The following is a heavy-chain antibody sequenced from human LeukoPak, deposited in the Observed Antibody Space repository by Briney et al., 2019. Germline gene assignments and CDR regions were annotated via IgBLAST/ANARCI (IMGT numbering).Heavy chain of an antibody. V-gene: IGHV3-33*06. J-gene: IGHJ4*02. Sequence: GGSLRLSCAASGFSFSSYAMHWVRQAPGRGLEWVSAIWYDGSNKFYADSVKGRFTISRDNSKNTLYLQMNSLRAEDTAVYYCAKSGPDFGDLPSEYYFDYWGQGNLVTGSS. CDR1: GFSFSSYA. CDR2: IWYDGSNK. D-gene: IGHD4-17*01. CDR3: AKSGPDFGDLPSEYYFDY.